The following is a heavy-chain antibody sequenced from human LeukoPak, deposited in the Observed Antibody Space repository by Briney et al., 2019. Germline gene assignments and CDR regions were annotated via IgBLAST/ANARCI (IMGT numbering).Heavy chain of an antibody. CDR2: ISGSGGST. Sequence: GGSLRLSCAASGFTFSSYAMSWVRQAPGKGLEWVSAISGSGGSTYYADSVKGRFTISRDNSKNTLYLQVNSLRAEDTAVYYCAKFRFGEGSGYWGQGTLDTVSS. V-gene: IGHV3-23*01. D-gene: IGHD3-10*01. CDR1: GFTFSSYA. CDR3: AKFRFGEGSGY. J-gene: IGHJ4*02.